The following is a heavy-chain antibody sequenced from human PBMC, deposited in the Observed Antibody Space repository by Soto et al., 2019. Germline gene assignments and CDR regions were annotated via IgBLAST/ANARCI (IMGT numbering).Heavy chain of an antibody. D-gene: IGHD4-17*01. CDR2: INHSGST. Sequence: SETLSLTCAVYGGSFSGYYWSWIRQPPRKGLEWIGEINHSGSTNYNPSLKSRVTISVDTSKNQFSLKLSSVTAADTAVYYCARDQGMTTVTGYYYYMDVWGKGTTVTVSS. CDR1: GGSFSGYY. J-gene: IGHJ6*03. V-gene: IGHV4-34*01. CDR3: ARDQGMTTVTGYYYYMDV.